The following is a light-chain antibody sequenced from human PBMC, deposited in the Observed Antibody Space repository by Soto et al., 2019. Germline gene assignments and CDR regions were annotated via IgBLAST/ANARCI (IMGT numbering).Light chain of an antibody. CDR1: QDISSW. CDR2: AAS. V-gene: IGKV1D-12*01. CDR3: QQANSFPYT. Sequence: DIQMTQSPSSVSASVGDRVTITCRASQDISSWLAWYQQKPGQAPNLLIYAASSLQSGVPPRFSGSGSGTDFTLTISSLQPEDFATYYCQQANSFPYTFGQGTKLEIK. J-gene: IGKJ2*01.